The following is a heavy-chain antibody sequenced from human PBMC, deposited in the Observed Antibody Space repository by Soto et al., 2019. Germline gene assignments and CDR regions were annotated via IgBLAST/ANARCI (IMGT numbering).Heavy chain of an antibody. CDR2: VYSGGTT. CDR1: GVTVKIYF. J-gene: IGHJ4*02. Sequence: WGSLRLSFAASGVTVKIYFMNGVRQAPGEGLEWVSVVYSGGTTYYADSVRGRFTISRDNSKSTLFLQMNSLRAEDTAVYYCARGRSASSDFDSWGQGTLVTVSS. V-gene: IGHV3-66*01. D-gene: IGHD3-10*01. CDR3: ARGRSASSDFDS.